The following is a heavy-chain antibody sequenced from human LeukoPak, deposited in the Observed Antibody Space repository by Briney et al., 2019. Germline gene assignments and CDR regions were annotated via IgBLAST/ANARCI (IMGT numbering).Heavy chain of an antibody. D-gene: IGHD3-16*01. J-gene: IGHJ5*02. CDR3: ARRVPHYDWFAP. V-gene: IGHV4-39*01. CDR2: ICNSGNT. Sequence: PSETLSFTCGVSGGSISSSNYCWGWIRQPPGRGLEGIGTICNSGNTYYKPSLKSRVTMSIDTSKNQFSLKLTSVIAADTAVYYCARRVPHYDWFAPWGQGTLVTVSS. CDR1: GGSISSSNYC.